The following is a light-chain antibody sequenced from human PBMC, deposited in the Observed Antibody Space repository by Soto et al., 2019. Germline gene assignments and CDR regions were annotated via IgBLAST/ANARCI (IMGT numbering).Light chain of an antibody. CDR3: MQALQTPPT. J-gene: IGKJ1*01. Sequence: DIVMTQSPLSLPVTPGEPASISCRSSQSLLHSNGYNYLDWYLQRPGQSPQLLIYLGSNRASGVPDRFSGSGSGTDFTLKISRVEAGDVGVYYCMQALQTPPTFGQGTKVEMK. CDR1: QSLLHSNGYNY. V-gene: IGKV2-28*01. CDR2: LGS.